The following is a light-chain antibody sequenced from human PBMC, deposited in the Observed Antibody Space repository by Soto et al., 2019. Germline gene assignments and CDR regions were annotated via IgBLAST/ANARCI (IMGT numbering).Light chain of an antibody. V-gene: IGLV2-14*01. CDR2: EVS. CDR1: SSDVGYYNY. CDR3: SSYTSSTTPAV. J-gene: IGLJ2*01. Sequence: QSALTQPASVSGSPGQSITISCTGTSSDVGYYNYVSWYQQHPGKAPKLMIYEVSNRPSGVSNRFSGSKSGNTASLTISGLQAEDEADYYCSSYTSSTTPAVFGGRTKVTVL.